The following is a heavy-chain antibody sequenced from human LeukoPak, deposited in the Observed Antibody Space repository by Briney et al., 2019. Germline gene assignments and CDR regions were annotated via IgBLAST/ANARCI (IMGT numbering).Heavy chain of an antibody. V-gene: IGHV3-33*06. J-gene: IGHJ4*02. Sequence: GGSLRLSCAASGFTFSNYAMHWVRQAPGKGLEWVAVIWFDGSNKYHADSVKGRFTISRDNSKNTLSLQMNSLRADDTAIYYCAKVFFNSGSYDFWGQGTLVTVSS. D-gene: IGHD3-10*01. CDR3: AKVFFNSGSYDF. CDR2: IWFDGSNK. CDR1: GFTFSNYA.